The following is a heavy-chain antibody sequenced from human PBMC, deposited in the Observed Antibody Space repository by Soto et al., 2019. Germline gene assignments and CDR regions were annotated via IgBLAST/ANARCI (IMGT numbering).Heavy chain of an antibody. CDR3: ARDPTWIPGAKEKAFDL. Sequence: QVRLVESGGGVVQAGNSLRLSCVGSGFTFRYYAMHWVRQAPGKGLEWMTFVSYDGSYKHYADSVQGRFSISRDNSKNTLYRQMNSLRAEDTAVYYCARDPTWIPGAKEKAFDLWGQGTMVIVSS. J-gene: IGHJ3*01. CDR1: GFTFRYYA. CDR2: VSYDGSYK. V-gene: IGHV3-30-3*01. D-gene: IGHD5-18*01.